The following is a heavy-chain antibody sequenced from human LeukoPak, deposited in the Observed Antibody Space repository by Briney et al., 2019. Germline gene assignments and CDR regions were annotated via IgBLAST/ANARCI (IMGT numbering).Heavy chain of an antibody. CDR3: TRMTAGHDY. J-gene: IGHJ4*02. CDR1: GVSFDDYY. CDR2: INHSKYT. D-gene: IGHD2-21*02. Sequence: SETLSLTCAVSGVSFDDYYWSWVRQTPGKGLEWIGEINHSKYTNDSPSLKSRVTLSIDTSRKQLSLNLRSVTVADTGIYYCTRMTAGHDYWGQGTLVTVSS. V-gene: IGHV4-34*01.